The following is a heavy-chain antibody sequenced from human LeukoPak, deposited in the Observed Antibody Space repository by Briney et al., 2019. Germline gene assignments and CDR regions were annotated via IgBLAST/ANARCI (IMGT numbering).Heavy chain of an antibody. Sequence: ASVKVSCKASGYTFTSYGISWVRQAPGQGLEWMGWISAYNGNTNYAQKLQGRVTMTTDTSTSTAYMELRSLRSDDTAVYYCARGSSSSELHYYYYGMDVWGQGTTVTVSS. V-gene: IGHV1-18*01. J-gene: IGHJ6*02. CDR2: ISAYNGNT. D-gene: IGHD6-6*01. CDR1: GYTFTSYG. CDR3: ARGSSSSELHYYYYGMDV.